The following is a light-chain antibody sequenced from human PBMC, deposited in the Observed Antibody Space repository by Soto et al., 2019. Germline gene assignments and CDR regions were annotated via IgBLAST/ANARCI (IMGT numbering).Light chain of an antibody. CDR1: QSITSRY. Sequence: EIVLTQSPGTLSLSPGERATLSCRASQSITSRYLAWYQQKPGQAPRLLIYGASSRATGIPDRFSGSGSGTDFTLTFSRLEPEDFAVYYCQQFGSSSGFTFGPGTKVDIK. J-gene: IGKJ3*01. CDR2: GAS. V-gene: IGKV3-20*01. CDR3: QQFGSSSGFT.